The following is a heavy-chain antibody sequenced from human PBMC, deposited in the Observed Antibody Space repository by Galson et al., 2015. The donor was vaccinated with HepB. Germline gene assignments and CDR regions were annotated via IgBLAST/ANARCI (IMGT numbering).Heavy chain of an antibody. CDR3: ARVIRYGDVYGMDV. V-gene: IGHV3-21*01. CDR1: GFTFSSYS. J-gene: IGHJ6*02. CDR2: ISSSSSYI. Sequence: SLRLSCAASGFTFSSYSMNWVRQAPGKGLEWVSSISSSSSYIYYADSVKGRFTISRDNAKNSLYLQMSSLRAEDTAVYYCARVIRYGDVYGMDVWGQGTTVTVSS. D-gene: IGHD4-17*01.